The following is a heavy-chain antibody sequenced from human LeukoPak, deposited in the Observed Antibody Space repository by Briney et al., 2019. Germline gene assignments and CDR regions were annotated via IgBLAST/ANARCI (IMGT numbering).Heavy chain of an antibody. V-gene: IGHV1-46*01. CDR2: INPSGGST. J-gene: IGHJ4*02. CDR1: GYTFTSYY. Sequence: GASVKVSCKASGYTFTSYYMHWVRQAPGQGPEWMGIINPSGGSTSYAQKFQGRVTMTSDTSISTAYMELSRLRSDDTAVYYCARDQSDYWGQGTLVTVSS. CDR3: ARDQSDY.